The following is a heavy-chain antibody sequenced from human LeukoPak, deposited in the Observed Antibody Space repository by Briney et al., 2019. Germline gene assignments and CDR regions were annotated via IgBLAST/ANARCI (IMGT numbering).Heavy chain of an antibody. CDR1: GFPFSTYA. D-gene: IGHD5-12*01. J-gene: IGHJ4*02. V-gene: IGHV3-23*01. Sequence: GGSLRLSCAASGFPFSTYAMSRVRQAPGKGLEWVSSIRGSDGSTYYADSVKGWFAISRDNSKNTLYLQMNSLRAEDTAVYYCAKGAYDYIEMGYFDYWGQGTLVTVSS. CDR3: AKGAYDYIEMGYFDY. CDR2: IRGSDGST.